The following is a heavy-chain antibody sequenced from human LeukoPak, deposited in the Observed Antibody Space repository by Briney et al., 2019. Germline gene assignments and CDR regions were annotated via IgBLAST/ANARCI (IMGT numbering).Heavy chain of an antibody. J-gene: IGHJ4*02. CDR3: ARGRGSRWELLRFEGYFEY. D-gene: IGHD1-26*01. V-gene: IGHV3-74*01. CDR1: GFTFSSYW. CDR2: INTDGSST. Sequence: GGSLRLSCAASGFTFSSYWMHWVRQAPGKGLVWVSRINTDGSSTSYADPVKGRFTISRDNAKDTVYLQMNSLRAEDTAVYYYARGRGSRWELLRFEGYFEYWGQGTLVTVSS.